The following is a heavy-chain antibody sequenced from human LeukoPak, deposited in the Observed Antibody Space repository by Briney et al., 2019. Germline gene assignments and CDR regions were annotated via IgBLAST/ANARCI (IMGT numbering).Heavy chain of an antibody. D-gene: IGHD7-27*01. J-gene: IGHJ6*03. CDR2: ISGSGGST. Sequence: GGSLRLSCAASGFTFSSYAMSWVRQAPGKGLEWVSAISGSGGSTYYADSVKGRFIISRDNSKNTLYLQMNSLRAEDTAVYYCAKEGANWGSGYYYMDVWGKGTTVTVSS. CDR1: GFTFSSYA. CDR3: AKEGANWGSGYYYMDV. V-gene: IGHV3-23*01.